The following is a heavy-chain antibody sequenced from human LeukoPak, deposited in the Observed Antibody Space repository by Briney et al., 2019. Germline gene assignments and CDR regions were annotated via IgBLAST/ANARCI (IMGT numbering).Heavy chain of an antibody. D-gene: IGHD2-21*02. Sequence: PGGSLRLSCAASGFTFSSYWMSWVRQAPGKGLEWVANIKQDGSEKYYVDSVKGRFTISRDNAKNSLYLQMNSLRAEDTAVYYCARAPTVVTADYFDYWGQGTLVTVSS. V-gene: IGHV3-7*01. J-gene: IGHJ4*02. CDR3: ARAPTVVTADYFDY. CDR2: IKQDGSEK. CDR1: GFTFSSYW.